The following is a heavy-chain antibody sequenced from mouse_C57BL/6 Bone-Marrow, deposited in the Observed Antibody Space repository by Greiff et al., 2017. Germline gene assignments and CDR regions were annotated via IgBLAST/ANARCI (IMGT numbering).Heavy chain of an antibody. CDR1: GYTFTSYW. J-gene: IGHJ1*03. V-gene: IGHV1-59*01. D-gene: IGHD1-1*01. CDR3: ARYAYGSSYRWYFDV. Sequence: VKLQQPGAELVRPGTSVKLSCKASGYTFTSYWMHWVKQRPGQGLEWIGVIDPSDSYTNYNQKFKGKATLTVDTSSSTAYMQLSSLTSEDSAVYYCARYAYGSSYRWYFDVWGTGTTVTVSS. CDR2: IDPSDSYT.